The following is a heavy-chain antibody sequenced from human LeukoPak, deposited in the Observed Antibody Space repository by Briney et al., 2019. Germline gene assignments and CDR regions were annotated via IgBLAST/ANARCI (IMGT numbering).Heavy chain of an antibody. Sequence: SETLSLTCTVSGGSISSGDYYWSWLRQPPGKGLEWIGYIYYSGSTYYNPSLKSRVTISVDTSKNQFSLKLSSVTAADTAVYYCARDGFSDAFDIWGQGTMVTVSS. J-gene: IGHJ3*02. CDR1: GGSISSGDYY. CDR2: IYYSGST. CDR3: ARDGFSDAFDI. V-gene: IGHV4-30-4*08.